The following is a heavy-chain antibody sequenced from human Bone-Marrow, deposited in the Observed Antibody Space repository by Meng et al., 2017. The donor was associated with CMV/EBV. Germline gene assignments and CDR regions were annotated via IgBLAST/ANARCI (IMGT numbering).Heavy chain of an antibody. CDR2: IRYDGSNK. D-gene: IGHD2/OR15-2a*01. Sequence: FTFSSFGFHWVRQAPGKGMEWVAFIRYDGSNKYYPDSVKGRFTISRDNSKNTLYVQMNSLRAEDTAVYYCAKDKGFQGSEYHYGMDVWGQGTTVTVSS. CDR1: FTFSSFG. J-gene: IGHJ6*02. V-gene: IGHV3-30*02. CDR3: AKDKGFQGSEYHYGMDV.